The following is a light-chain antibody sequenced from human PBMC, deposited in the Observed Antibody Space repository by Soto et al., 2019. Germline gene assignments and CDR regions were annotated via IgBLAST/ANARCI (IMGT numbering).Light chain of an antibody. CDR2: DAS. CDR3: QQYNNWPQT. CDR1: QSISRT. J-gene: IGKJ2*01. Sequence: IVLTQSPDTLSLSPGERATLSCRASQSISRTLAWYQQKSGQPPSLLIYDASTRATGIPARFSGSGSGTDFTLTISSLQSEDFAVYYCQQYNNWPQTFGQGTKVDI. V-gene: IGKV3-15*01.